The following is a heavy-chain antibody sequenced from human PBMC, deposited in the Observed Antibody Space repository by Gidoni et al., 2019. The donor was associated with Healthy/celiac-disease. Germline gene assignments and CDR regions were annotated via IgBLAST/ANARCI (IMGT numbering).Heavy chain of an antibody. J-gene: IGHJ6*02. Sequence: QLQLQESGPGLVKPSETLSLTCTVSGGSISSSSYYWGWIRQPPGKGLEWIGSIYYSGSTYYNPSLKSRVTISVDTSKNQFSLKLSSVTAADTAVYYCARELGYCSSTSCLPLMDVWGQGTTVTVSS. V-gene: IGHV4-39*07. D-gene: IGHD2-2*01. CDR1: GGSISSSSYY. CDR3: ARELGYCSSTSCLPLMDV. CDR2: IYYSGST.